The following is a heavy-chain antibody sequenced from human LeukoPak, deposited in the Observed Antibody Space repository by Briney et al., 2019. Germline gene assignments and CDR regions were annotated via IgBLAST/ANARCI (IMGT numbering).Heavy chain of an antibody. CDR1: GFTFTSSA. Sequence: SVKVSCKASGFTFTSSAVQRVRQARGQRLEWIGWIVVGSGNTNYAQKFQERVTITRDMSTSTAYMELSSLRSEDTAVYYCATQDAFDIWGQGTMVTVSS. CDR3: ATQDAFDI. CDR2: IVVGSGNT. V-gene: IGHV1-58*01. J-gene: IGHJ3*02.